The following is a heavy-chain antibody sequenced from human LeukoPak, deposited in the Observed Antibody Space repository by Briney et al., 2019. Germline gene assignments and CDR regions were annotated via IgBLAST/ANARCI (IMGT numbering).Heavy chain of an antibody. CDR2: INPNSGGT. V-gene: IGHV1-2*02. Sequence: ASVKVSCKASGYTFTGYYMHWVRQAPGQGLEWMGWINPNSGGTNYAQKLQGRVTMTTDTSTSTACMELRSLRSDDTAVYYCARDPTFGGVIVYFDYWGQGTLVTVSS. CDR3: ARDPTFGGVIVYFDY. CDR1: GYTFTGYY. J-gene: IGHJ4*02. D-gene: IGHD3-16*02.